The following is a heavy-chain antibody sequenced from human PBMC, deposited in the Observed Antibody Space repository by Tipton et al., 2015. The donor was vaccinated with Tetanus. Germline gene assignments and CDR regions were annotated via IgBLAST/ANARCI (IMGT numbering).Heavy chain of an antibody. CDR1: GASIRGSSYY. CDR2: IYYSGST. V-gene: IGHV4-39*01. CDR3: ARLSSSANDAHAFDI. Sequence: TLSLTCTVSGASIRGSSYYWGWIRQPPGKGLEWIGSIYYSGSTYSNPSLGSRVTMSVDTSKIQFSLKVSSVTAADTAVYYCARLSSSANDAHAFDIWGQGTMVTVSS. J-gene: IGHJ3*02. D-gene: IGHD3-22*01.